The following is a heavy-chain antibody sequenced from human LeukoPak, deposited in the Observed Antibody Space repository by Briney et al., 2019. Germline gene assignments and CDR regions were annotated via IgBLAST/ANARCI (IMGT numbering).Heavy chain of an antibody. D-gene: IGHD6-13*01. J-gene: IGHJ4*02. CDR1: GFTFSNAW. CDR2: IKSKTDGGTT. Sequence: PGGSLRLSCAASGFTFSNAWMSWVRQAPGKGLEWVGRIKSKTDGGTTDYAAPVKGRFTISRDDSKNTLYLQMNSLKTEDTAVYYCTTRYSSSLYYFDYWGQGTLVTVSS. V-gene: IGHV3-15*01. CDR3: TTRYSSSLYYFDY.